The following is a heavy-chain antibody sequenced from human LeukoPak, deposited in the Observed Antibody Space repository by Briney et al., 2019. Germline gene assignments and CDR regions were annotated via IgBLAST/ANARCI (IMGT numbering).Heavy chain of an antibody. Sequence: ASVKVSCKASGYTFTSHFMHWVRQAPGQGLEWMGIINPRGGGTSYTQKFQGRVTMTRDTSKNQFSLKLSSVTAADTAVYYCARTPRNFDWLLGSNYYYYMDVWGKGTTVTVSS. CDR2: INPRGGGT. J-gene: IGHJ6*03. V-gene: IGHV1-46*01. D-gene: IGHD3-9*01. CDR3: ARTPRNFDWLLGSNYYYYMDV. CDR1: GYTFTSHF.